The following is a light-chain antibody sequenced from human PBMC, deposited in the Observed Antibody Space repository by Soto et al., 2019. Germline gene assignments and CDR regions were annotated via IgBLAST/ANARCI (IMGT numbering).Light chain of an antibody. Sequence: DIQMTQSPSSLSALVGDTVTITCRASQGINNFLAWFQQKPGKAPKSLIYGASSLQSGVPSKFSGSGSDTGFTLTISSLQPEDSATYFCQQHHSYPVTFGGGTKVEIK. CDR3: QQHHSYPVT. J-gene: IGKJ4*01. CDR1: QGINNF. CDR2: GAS. V-gene: IGKV1-16*02.